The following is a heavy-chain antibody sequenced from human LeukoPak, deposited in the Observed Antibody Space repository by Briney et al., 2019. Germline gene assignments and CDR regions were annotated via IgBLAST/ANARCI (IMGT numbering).Heavy chain of an antibody. J-gene: IGHJ5*02. CDR2: ISGSSSFI. CDR1: GFTFSSYA. D-gene: IGHD3-9*01. Sequence: GGSLRLSCAASGFTFSSYAMSWVRQAPGKGLEWVSSISGSSSFIYYADSMKGRFTISRDNAKNSLYLQMNSLRAEDTAVYYCARDAYYDILTGYHWFDPWGQGTLVTVSS. CDR3: ARDAYYDILTGYHWFDP. V-gene: IGHV3-21*01.